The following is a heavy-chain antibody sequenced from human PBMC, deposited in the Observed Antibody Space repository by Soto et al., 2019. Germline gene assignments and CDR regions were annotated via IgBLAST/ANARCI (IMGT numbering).Heavy chain of an antibody. CDR1: GGTFSSYA. Sequence: QVQLVQSGAEVKKPGSSVKVSCKASGGTFSSYAISWVRQAPGQGLEWMGGIIPIFGTANYAQKFQGRVTITADESTSTGYMELSSLRSEDTDVYYCAREGTYYYDSSGYTFDYWGQGSLVSVSS. D-gene: IGHD3-22*01. CDR2: IIPIFGTA. V-gene: IGHV1-69*01. J-gene: IGHJ4*02. CDR3: AREGTYYYDSSGYTFDY.